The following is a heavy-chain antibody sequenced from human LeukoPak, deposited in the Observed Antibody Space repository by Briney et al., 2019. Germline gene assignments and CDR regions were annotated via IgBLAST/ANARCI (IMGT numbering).Heavy chain of an antibody. Sequence: SETLSLTCAVYGGSFSGYYWSWIRQPPGKGLEWIGEINHSGSTNYNPSLKSRVTISVDTSKNQFSLKLGSVTAADTAVYYCARVHSGWDGNWFDPWGQGTLVTVSS. D-gene: IGHD6-19*01. J-gene: IGHJ5*02. CDR1: GGSFSGYY. CDR3: ARVHSGWDGNWFDP. V-gene: IGHV4-34*01. CDR2: INHSGST.